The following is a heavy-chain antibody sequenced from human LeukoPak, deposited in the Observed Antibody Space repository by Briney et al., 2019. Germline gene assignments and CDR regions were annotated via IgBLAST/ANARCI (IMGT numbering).Heavy chain of an antibody. V-gene: IGHV1-69*13. D-gene: IGHD6-13*01. Sequence: SVKVSCKASGGTFSSYAISWVRQAPGQGLEWMGGIIPIFGTANYAQKFQGRVTITADESTSTAYMELSSLRSEDTAVYYCARDSSAGQQLALVFDYWGQGTLVTVSS. CDR2: IIPIFGTA. CDR1: GGTFSSYA. J-gene: IGHJ4*02. CDR3: ARDSSAGQQLALVFDY.